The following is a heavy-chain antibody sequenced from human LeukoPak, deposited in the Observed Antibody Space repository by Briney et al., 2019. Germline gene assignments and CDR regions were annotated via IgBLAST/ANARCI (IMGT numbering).Heavy chain of an antibody. V-gene: IGHV3-23*01. CDR3: AKQYSTSNSPPFDY. Sequence: GGSLRLSCAASGFTFSNSAMSSVRQAPGKGLGWVSHISGSGGSTYYADSVKGRLTISRDNSKNTLYLQMNSLRAEDTAVYYCAKQYSTSNSPPFDYWGQGTLVTVSS. CDR1: GFTFSNSA. D-gene: IGHD6-6*01. J-gene: IGHJ4*02. CDR2: ISGSGGST.